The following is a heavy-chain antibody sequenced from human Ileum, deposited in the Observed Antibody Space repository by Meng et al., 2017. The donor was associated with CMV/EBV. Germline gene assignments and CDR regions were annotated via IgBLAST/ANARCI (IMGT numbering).Heavy chain of an antibody. J-gene: IGHJ3*01. CDR1: GFTFRSDL. Sequence: AASGFTFRSDLMSWVRQTPGQGLEWVSGIGADGSTTWYADSVEGRFTISRDNSKNTLYLQMSSLTAEDTALYYCARHLNVVDDPFDLWGRGTMVTVSS. V-gene: IGHV3-23*01. D-gene: IGHD3-16*01. CDR3: ARHLNVVDDPFDL. CDR2: IGADGSTT.